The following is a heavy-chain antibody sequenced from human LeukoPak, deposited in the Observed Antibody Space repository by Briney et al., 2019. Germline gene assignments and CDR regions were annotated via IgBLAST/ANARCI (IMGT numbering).Heavy chain of an antibody. J-gene: IGHJ4*02. CDR1: GFTFEDYT. Sequence: PGGSLRLSCATSGFTFEDYTMHWVRQAPGKTLEWVSLISWDGTTYYRDSVKGRFTISRDNSKNSLYLQMDTLTSEDTAFYYCVKDLSYESSGYVLDYWGQGTLVTVSS. D-gene: IGHD3-22*01. CDR3: VKDLSYESSGYVLDY. V-gene: IGHV3-43*01. CDR2: ISWDGTT.